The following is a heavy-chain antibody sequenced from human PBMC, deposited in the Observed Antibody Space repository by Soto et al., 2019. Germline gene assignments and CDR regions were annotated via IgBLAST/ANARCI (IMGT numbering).Heavy chain of an antibody. CDR2: ISYDGSNK. CDR1: GFTFSSYA. CDR3: ARDRGRDYGEHVYYYYYGMDV. J-gene: IGHJ6*02. V-gene: IGHV3-30-3*01. Sequence: QVQLVESGGGVVQPGRSLRLSCAASGFTFSSYAMHWVRQAPGKGLEWVAVISYDGSNKYYADSVKGRFTISRDNSKNTLYLQINSLRAEDTAVYYCARDRGRDYGEHVYYYYYGMDVWGQGTTVTVSS. D-gene: IGHD4-17*01.